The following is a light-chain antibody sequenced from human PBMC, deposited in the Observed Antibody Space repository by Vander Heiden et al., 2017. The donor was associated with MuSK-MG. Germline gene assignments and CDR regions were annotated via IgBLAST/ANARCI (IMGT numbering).Light chain of an antibody. Sequence: DIQMTQSPSSLSASIGDRVTITCRASQNIGNYLNWYQQKLGQAPKLLIYAASTLQSGDKSRFSGSGDGTDFALTISSRQPEDFESYSCQQTHSSHHSITFGQGTQMDFK. V-gene: IGKV1-39*01. CDR3: QQTHSSHHSIT. J-gene: IGKJ5*01. CDR1: QNIGNY. CDR2: AAS.